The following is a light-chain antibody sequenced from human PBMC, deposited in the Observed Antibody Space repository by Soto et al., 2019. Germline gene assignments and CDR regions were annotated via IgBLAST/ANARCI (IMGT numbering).Light chain of an antibody. CDR2: DAS. V-gene: IGKV3D-20*01. J-gene: IGKJ4*01. CDR1: QIVSSNY. CDR3: QQYGDSPRGT. Sequence: EVVLTQSSASLSLSPGERATLSCGASQIVSSNYLAWYQQKPGLAPRLLIYDASSRATGVPDRFRGSGSGTDFTLTINRLEPEDFAVYYCQQYGDSPRGTFGGGTKVEIK.